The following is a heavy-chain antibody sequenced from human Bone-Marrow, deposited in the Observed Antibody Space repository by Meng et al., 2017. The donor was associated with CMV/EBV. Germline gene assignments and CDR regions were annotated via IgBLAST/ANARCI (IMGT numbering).Heavy chain of an antibody. Sequence: SETLSLTCAVYGGSFSGYYWSWIRQPPGKGLEWIGEINHSGSTNYNPSLKSRVTISVDTSKNQFSLKLSSVTAADTAVYYCSRGGAWGLIFGVVIFDPWGQGTLVTVSS. CDR2: INHSGST. V-gene: IGHV4-34*01. CDR3: SRGGAWGLIFGVVIFDP. CDR1: GGSFSGYY. J-gene: IGHJ5*02. D-gene: IGHD3-3*01.